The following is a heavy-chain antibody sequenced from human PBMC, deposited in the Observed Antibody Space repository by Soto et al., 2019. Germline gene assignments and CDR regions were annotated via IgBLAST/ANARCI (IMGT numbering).Heavy chain of an antibody. D-gene: IGHD6-13*01. CDR1: GGTFSSYR. V-gene: IGHV1-69*13. CDR3: VGDYGAKPSSS. J-gene: IGHJ4*02. CDR2: IVPIYRTA. Sequence: SVKVSCKASGGTFSSYRINWVRQAPGQGLEWMGGIVPIYRTADSAQEFQGRVTITADESARTAYMELRSLKSRDTAVYYCVGDYGAKPSSSWGQGTLVTVSS.